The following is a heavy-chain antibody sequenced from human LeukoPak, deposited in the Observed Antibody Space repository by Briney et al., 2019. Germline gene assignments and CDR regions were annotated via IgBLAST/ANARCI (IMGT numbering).Heavy chain of an antibody. V-gene: IGHV4-39*01. D-gene: IGHD2-21*02. Sequence: PSETLSLTCTVSGGSISSSSYYWGWIRQPPGTGLEWIGSIYYSGSTYYNPSLKSRVTISVDTSKNQFSLKLSSVTAADTAVYYCARHRAYCGGDCYFGYWGQGTLVTVSS. CDR3: ARHRAYCGGDCYFGY. CDR1: GGSISSSSYY. CDR2: IYYSGST. J-gene: IGHJ4*02.